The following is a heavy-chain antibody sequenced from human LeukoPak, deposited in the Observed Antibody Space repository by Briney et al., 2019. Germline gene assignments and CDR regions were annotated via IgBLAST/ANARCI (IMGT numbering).Heavy chain of an antibody. CDR3: AKDGVSDYYDSSGYYYDY. CDR1: GFTFSSYA. Sequence: PGGSLRLSCAASGFTFSSYAMHWVRQAPGKGLEWVAVMSYDGSNKYYADSVKGRFTISRDNSKNTLYLQMNSLRAEDTAVYYCAKDGVSDYYDSSGYYYDYWGQGTLVTVSS. V-gene: IGHV3-30-3*01. CDR2: MSYDGSNK. D-gene: IGHD3-22*01. J-gene: IGHJ4*02.